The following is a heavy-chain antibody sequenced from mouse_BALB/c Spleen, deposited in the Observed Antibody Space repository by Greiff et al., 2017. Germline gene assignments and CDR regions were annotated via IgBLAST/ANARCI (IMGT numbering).Heavy chain of an antibody. V-gene: IGHV5-9*03. CDR1: GFTFSSYT. Sequence: EVKLMESGGGLVKPGGSLKLSCAASGFTFSSYTMSWVRQTPEKRLEWVATISSGGGNTYYPDSVKGRFTISRDNATNNLYLQMSSLRSEDTALYYCARYSNYVYAMDYWGQGTSVTVSA. CDR2: ISSGGGNT. D-gene: IGHD2-5*01. J-gene: IGHJ4*01. CDR3: ARYSNYVYAMDY.